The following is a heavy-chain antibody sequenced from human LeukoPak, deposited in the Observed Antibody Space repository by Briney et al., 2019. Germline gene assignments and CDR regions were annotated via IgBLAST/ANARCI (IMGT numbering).Heavy chain of an antibody. CDR2: MNPSSGST. V-gene: IGHV1-8*03. Sequence: ASLKVSCKASGYTFSNYDINWVRQATGQGLEWMGWMNPSSGSTAYAQKFQGRVTITRNTSISTAYMELSTLRFEDTAVYYGTRGRSAMRMDVWGKGTTVTVSS. J-gene: IGHJ6*04. CDR3: TRGRSAMRMDV. D-gene: IGHD2-2*01. CDR1: GYTFSNYD.